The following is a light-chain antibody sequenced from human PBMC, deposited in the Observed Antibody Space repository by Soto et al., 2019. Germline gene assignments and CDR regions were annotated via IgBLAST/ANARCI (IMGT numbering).Light chain of an antibody. J-gene: IGKJ5*01. Sequence: EIVMTQSPATLSASPGERATLSCRASQSVRSNLAWYQQKPGQAPRLLIYGASTRATGIPARFSGSGSGTEFTLSIGSLQSEDFAVYYCQQYNNWPPLITFGQGTRLEIK. V-gene: IGKV3-15*01. CDR1: QSVRSN. CDR2: GAS. CDR3: QQYNNWPPLIT.